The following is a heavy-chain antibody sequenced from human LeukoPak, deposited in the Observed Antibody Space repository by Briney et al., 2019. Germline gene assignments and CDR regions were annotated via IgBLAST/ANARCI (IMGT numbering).Heavy chain of an antibody. CDR2: ISSSSNYI. Sequence: PSETLSLTCAVYGGSFSGYYWSWIRQAPGKGLEWVSSISSSSNYIYYADSVKGRFTISRDNAKNSLYLQMNSLRAEDTAVYYCARGNGAIAVAELLSDYWGQGILVTVSS. CDR1: GGSFSGYY. CDR3: ARGNGAIAVAELLSDY. D-gene: IGHD6-19*01. J-gene: IGHJ4*02. V-gene: IGHV3-21*01.